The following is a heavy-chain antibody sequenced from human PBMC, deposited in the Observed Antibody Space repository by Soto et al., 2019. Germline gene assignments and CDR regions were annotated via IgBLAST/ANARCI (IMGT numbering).Heavy chain of an antibody. CDR3: SGCSGGACHQNYGMDV. CDR2: ISPSTSHI. J-gene: IGHJ6*02. CDR1: GFTFSSCT. V-gene: IGHV3-21*01. Sequence: EVHLVESGGGLVKPGGSLRLSCAVSGFTFSSCTMNWVRQAPGKGLEWVSSISPSTSHIYYADSVKGRFTISRDNAKKFLFLQMNSLKGEDKGLYFCSGCSGGACHQNYGMDVWGQGTTVTVSS. D-gene: IGHD2-15*01.